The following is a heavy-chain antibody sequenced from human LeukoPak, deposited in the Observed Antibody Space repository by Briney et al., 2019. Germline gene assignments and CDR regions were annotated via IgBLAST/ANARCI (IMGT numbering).Heavy chain of an antibody. Sequence: PGGSLRLSCAASGFAFSSYEMSWVRQAPGKGLEWVSAISGSGGSTYYADSVKGRFTISRDNSKNTLYLQMNSLRAEDTAVYYCAKARPRGMVYCSSTSCSYYFDYWGQGTLVTVSS. D-gene: IGHD2-2*01. J-gene: IGHJ4*02. CDR3: AKARPRGMVYCSSTSCSYYFDY. CDR1: GFAFSSYE. CDR2: ISGSGGST. V-gene: IGHV3-23*01.